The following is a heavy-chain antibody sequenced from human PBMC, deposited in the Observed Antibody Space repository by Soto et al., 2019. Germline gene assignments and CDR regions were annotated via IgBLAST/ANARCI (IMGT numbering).Heavy chain of an antibody. CDR3: ARRHGDRKAFDY. D-gene: IGHD7-27*01. J-gene: IGHJ4*02. Sequence: PGGSLRLSCAASGFTFSSYAMHWVRQAPGKGLEWVAVISYDGSNKYYADSVKGRFTISRDNSKNTLYLQMNSLRAEDTAVYYCARRHGDRKAFDYWGQGTLVTVSS. CDR1: GFTFSSYA. V-gene: IGHV3-30-3*01. CDR2: ISYDGSNK.